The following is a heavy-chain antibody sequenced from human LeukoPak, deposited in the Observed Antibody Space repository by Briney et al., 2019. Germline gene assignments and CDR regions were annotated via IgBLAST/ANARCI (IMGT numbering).Heavy chain of an antibody. D-gene: IGHD5-12*01. CDR2: IYTSGST. Sequence: PSETLSLTCTVSGGSISSYYWSWIRQPAGKGLEWIGRIYTSGSTNYNPSLKSRVTMPVDTSKNQFSLKLSSVTAADTAVYYCARQKGSGYDRYFDYWGQGTLVTVSS. V-gene: IGHV4-4*07. CDR1: GGSISSYY. CDR3: ARQKGSGYDRYFDY. J-gene: IGHJ4*02.